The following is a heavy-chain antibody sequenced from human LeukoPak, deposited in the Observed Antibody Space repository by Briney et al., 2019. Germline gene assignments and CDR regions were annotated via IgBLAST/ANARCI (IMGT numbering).Heavy chain of an antibody. Sequence: SETLSLTCTVSGGSISSSSYSWGWIRQPPGKGLEWIGSIYYSGSTYYNPSLKSRVTISVDTSKNQFSLRLTSVTAADTAVYYCARSLLLWFGELLWGFDYWGQGTLVTVSS. CDR3: ARSLLLWFGELLWGFDY. CDR1: GGSISSSSYS. J-gene: IGHJ4*02. CDR2: IYYSGST. V-gene: IGHV4-39*01. D-gene: IGHD3-10*01.